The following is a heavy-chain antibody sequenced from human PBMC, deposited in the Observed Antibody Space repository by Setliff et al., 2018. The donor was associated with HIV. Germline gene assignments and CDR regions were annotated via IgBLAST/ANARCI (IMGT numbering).Heavy chain of an antibody. CDR3: ARDSGRRNDAFDI. V-gene: IGHV4-30-4*08. CDR1: GGSISSGDYY. J-gene: IGHJ3*02. CDR2: IYYSGST. D-gene: IGHD3-10*01. Sequence: SETLSLTCTVSGGSISSGDYYWSWLRQPPGKGLEWIGYIYYSGSTYYNPSLKSRVTISVDTSKNQFSLKLSSVTAADTAVYYCARDSGRRNDAFDIWGQGTMVTVSS.